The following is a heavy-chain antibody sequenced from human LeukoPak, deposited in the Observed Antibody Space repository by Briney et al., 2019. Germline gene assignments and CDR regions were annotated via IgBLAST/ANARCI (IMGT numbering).Heavy chain of an antibody. V-gene: IGHV1-2*02. D-gene: IGHD5-18*01. CDR1: GYTFTDYY. CDR2: ISPNSGGS. Sequence: ASVKVSCKASGYTFTDYYIHWVRQAPGQGLEWMGWISPNSGGSNYAQKCQGRVTMTRDTSINTAYMELSRLRSDDAAVYFCARDSSRGYTYAFDYWGQGTLVSVSS. CDR3: ARDSSRGYTYAFDY. J-gene: IGHJ4*02.